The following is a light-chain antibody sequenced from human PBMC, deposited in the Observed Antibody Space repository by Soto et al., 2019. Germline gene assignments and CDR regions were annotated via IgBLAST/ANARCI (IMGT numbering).Light chain of an antibody. CDR1: QTIMTY. CDR3: QQSYNSPQT. CDR2: AAS. Sequence: IHMTQYPSSLSASLGAEVTITCRASQTIMTYLNWYQLKPGKPPRLLIYAASSLQSGVPSRFSGSGSGTDFTLTISSLQPEDFATYSCQQSYNSPQTFGQGTKVDI. J-gene: IGKJ1*01. V-gene: IGKV1-39*01.